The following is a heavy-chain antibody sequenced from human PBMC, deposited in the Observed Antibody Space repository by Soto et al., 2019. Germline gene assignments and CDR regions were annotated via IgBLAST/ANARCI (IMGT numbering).Heavy chain of an antibody. J-gene: IGHJ6*02. CDR3: ARSKRTLLWFGELYGPNYYYYGMDV. Sequence: ASVKVSCKASGYTFTSYYMHWVRQAPGQGLEWMGIINPSGGSTSYAQKFQGRVTMTRDTSTSTVYMELSSLRSEDTAVYYCARSKRTLLWFGELYGPNYYYYGMDVWGQGTTVTVS. V-gene: IGHV1-46*01. D-gene: IGHD3-10*01. CDR1: GYTFTSYY. CDR2: INPSGGST.